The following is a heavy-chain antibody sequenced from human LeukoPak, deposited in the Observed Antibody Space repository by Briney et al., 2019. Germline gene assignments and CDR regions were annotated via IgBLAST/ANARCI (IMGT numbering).Heavy chain of an antibody. CDR3: ARVDTVGTVNPFY. CDR2: LRPDTGAT. Sequence: ASGKLSCKASGYTFTGYYMHWVRQAPGQGLEWMGWLRPDTGATNFAQNFLGRVTMTGDTSISTAYMELSRLRPDDTAVYYCARVDTVGTVNPFYWGQGTLVTVSS. V-gene: IGHV1-2*02. D-gene: IGHD5-12*01. J-gene: IGHJ4*02. CDR1: GYTFTGYY.